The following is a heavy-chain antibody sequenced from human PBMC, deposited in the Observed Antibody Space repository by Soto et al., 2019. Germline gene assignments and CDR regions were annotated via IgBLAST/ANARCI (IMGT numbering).Heavy chain of an antibody. J-gene: IGHJ6*02. Sequence: SQTLSLTRAVVGGSIRDGGYSWSWIRQPPGKGLEWIGYIYHSGSTYYNPSLKSRVTISVDRSKNQFSLKLSSVTAADTAVYYCARGAYDRPHYYYGMDVWGQGTTVTVSS. CDR3: ARGAYDRPHYYYGMDV. CDR2: IYHSGST. V-gene: IGHV4-30-2*01. D-gene: IGHD3-22*01. CDR1: GGSIRDGGYS.